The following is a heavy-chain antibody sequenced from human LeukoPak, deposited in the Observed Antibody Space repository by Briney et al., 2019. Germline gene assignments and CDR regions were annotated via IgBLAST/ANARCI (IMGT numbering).Heavy chain of an antibody. Sequence: SETLSLTCTVSGGSISSYYWSWIRQPPGKGLEWIRYIYYSGSTNYNPSLKSRVTISVDTSKNQFSLKLGSVTAADTAVYYCARRRGYCSGGSCYSRDYFDYWGQGTLVTVSS. D-gene: IGHD2-15*01. CDR2: IYYSGST. CDR1: GGSISSYY. J-gene: IGHJ4*02. CDR3: ARRRGYCSGGSCYSRDYFDY. V-gene: IGHV4-59*08.